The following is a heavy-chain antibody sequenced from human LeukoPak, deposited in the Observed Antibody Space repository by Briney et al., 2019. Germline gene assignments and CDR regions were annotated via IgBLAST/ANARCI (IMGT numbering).Heavy chain of an antibody. CDR2: IIPIFGTA. D-gene: IGHD4-11*01. Sequence: ASVKVSCKASGGTFSSYAISWVRQAPGQGLEWMGGIIPIFGTANYAQKFQGRVTITTDASTSTAYMELSSLRSEDTAVYYCARDWDSNPYYFDYWGQGTLVTVSS. CDR3: ARDWDSNPYYFDY. V-gene: IGHV1-69*05. CDR1: GGTFSSYA. J-gene: IGHJ4*02.